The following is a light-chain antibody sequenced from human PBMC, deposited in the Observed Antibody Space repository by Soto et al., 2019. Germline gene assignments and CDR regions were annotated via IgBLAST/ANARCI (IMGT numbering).Light chain of an antibody. CDR1: SSDVGGYNH. J-gene: IGLJ1*01. CDR3: SSYTSSSTYV. CDR2: EVS. Sequence: QSALTQPASVSGSDGQSITISCTGTSSDVGGYNHVSWYQQRPGQAPKLMIYEVSNRPSGISNRFSGSKSGNTASLTISGLQGDDEADYYCSSYTSSSTYVFGTGTKLTV. V-gene: IGLV2-14*01.